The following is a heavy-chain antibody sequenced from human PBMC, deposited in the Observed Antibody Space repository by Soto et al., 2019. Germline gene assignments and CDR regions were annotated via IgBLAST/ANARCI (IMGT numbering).Heavy chain of an antibody. CDR2: IYDTGISGYTPST. J-gene: IGHJ6*02. CDR1: GGSIPSSY. CDR3: ARGEDAFFYYGLDV. Sequence: SETLSLTCTVSGGSIPSSYWRWIRRPPGKGLEWIAYIYDTGISGYTPSTSYNPSLKSRVTMSVDTSESQFSLKLTSVTAADTAVYYCARGEDAFFYYGLDVWGQGITVTVSS. V-gene: IGHV4-59*01.